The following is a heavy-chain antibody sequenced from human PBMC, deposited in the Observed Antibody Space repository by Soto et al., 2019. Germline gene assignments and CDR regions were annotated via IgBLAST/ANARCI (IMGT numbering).Heavy chain of an antibody. V-gene: IGHV3-30*18. CDR3: AKAYSAYYYYYYMDV. J-gene: IGHJ6*03. CDR1: GFTFSSYG. Sequence: QVQLVESGGGVVQPGRSLRLSCAASGFTFSSYGMHWVRQAPGKGLEWGAVISYDGSNKYYADSVKGRFTISRDNSKNTLYLQMNSLRAEDTAVYYCAKAYSAYYYYYYMDVWGKGTTVTVSS. CDR2: ISYDGSNK. D-gene: IGHD2-21*01.